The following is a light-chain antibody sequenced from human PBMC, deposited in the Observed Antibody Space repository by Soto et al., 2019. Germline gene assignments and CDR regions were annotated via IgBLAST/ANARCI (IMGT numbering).Light chain of an antibody. J-gene: IGKJ1*01. CDR2: AAS. CDR3: QQSYSGGT. CDR1: QNITSY. Sequence: DIQMTQSPSSLSASVGDRVTITCRASQNITSYLNWYQQKPGKAPKLLIFAASNLQSGVPSRFSGSGSATDFTLAISSLQPEDFATYYCQQSYSGGTFGQGTKVEIK. V-gene: IGKV1-39*01.